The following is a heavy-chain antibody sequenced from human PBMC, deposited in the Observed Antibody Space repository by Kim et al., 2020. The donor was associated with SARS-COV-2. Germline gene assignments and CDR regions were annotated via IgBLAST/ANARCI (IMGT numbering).Heavy chain of an antibody. J-gene: IGHJ6*02. Sequence: QGRVTITRDTSASTAYMELSSLRSEDTAVYYCARDRIVVVPAARIYGMDVWGQGTTVTVSS. D-gene: IGHD2-2*01. CDR3: ARDRIVVVPAARIYGMDV. V-gene: IGHV1-3*01.